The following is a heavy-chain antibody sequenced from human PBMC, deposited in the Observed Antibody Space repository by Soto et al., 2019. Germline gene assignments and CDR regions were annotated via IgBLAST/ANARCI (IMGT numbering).Heavy chain of an antibody. D-gene: IGHD2-8*01. V-gene: IGHV1-18*01. CDR3: ARDGRNGGYFDY. CDR1: GYTFNSYG. Sequence: GASVKVSCKASGYTFNSYGISWVRQAPGQGLEWMGWISVYNGNTNYAQKVQGRVTMTTDTSTSTAYMELRSLRSDDTAVYYCARDGRNGGYFDYWGQGTVVTVS. J-gene: IGHJ4*02. CDR2: ISVYNGNT.